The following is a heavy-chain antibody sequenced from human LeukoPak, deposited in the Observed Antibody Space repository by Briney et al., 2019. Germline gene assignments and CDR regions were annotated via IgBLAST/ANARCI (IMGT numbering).Heavy chain of an antibody. D-gene: IGHD2-2*01. CDR2: ISPAGDST. CDR1: GFTLSDYS. Sequence: GGSLRLSCTASGFTLSDYSMSWVRQAPGAGLEWVSAISPAGDSTTDADSAKGRFTISRDNSKSTLYLQMNGLTAEDTALYYCARRLVTAGITDFFDSWGQGTLVSVSS. V-gene: IGHV3-23*01. CDR3: ARRLVTAGITDFFDS. J-gene: IGHJ4*02.